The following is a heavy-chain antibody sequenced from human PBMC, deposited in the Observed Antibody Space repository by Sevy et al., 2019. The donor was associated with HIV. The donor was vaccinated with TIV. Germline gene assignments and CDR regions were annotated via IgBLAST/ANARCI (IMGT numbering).Heavy chain of an antibody. V-gene: IGHV4-30-2*01. Sequence: SETLSLTCAVSGGSISSGGYSWSWIRQPPGKGLEWIGYIYHSGSTYYNPSLKSRVTISVDRSKNQFSLKLSSVTAADTAVYYCARGTTVTSNWFDPWGQGTLVTVSS. CDR1: GGSISSGGYS. J-gene: IGHJ5*02. CDR3: ARGTTVTSNWFDP. D-gene: IGHD4-17*01. CDR2: IYHSGST.